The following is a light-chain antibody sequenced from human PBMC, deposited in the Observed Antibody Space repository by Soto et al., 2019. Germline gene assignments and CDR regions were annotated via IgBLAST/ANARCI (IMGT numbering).Light chain of an antibody. V-gene: IGKV3-15*01. CDR2: GAS. CDR3: QQYNKWPPYT. CDR1: QSVSSN. Sequence: EIAMTQSPANLSVSPGERATLSCRASQSVSSNLAWYRQKTGQGPRLLIYGASTRATSIPARLSGSRSETEFTLTINSLQSEDFAFYYCQQYNKWPPYTFGQGTKLEIK. J-gene: IGKJ2*01.